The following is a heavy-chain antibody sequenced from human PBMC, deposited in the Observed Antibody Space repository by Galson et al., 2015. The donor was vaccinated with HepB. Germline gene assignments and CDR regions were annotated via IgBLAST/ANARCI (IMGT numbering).Heavy chain of an antibody. D-gene: IGHD3-10*01. V-gene: IGHV3-33*01. CDR3: VRSRGLGEPTIDY. CDR1: GFIFSNYD. J-gene: IGHJ4*02. CDR2: IWYDGNNK. Sequence: SLRLSCAASGFIFSNYDMHWVRQAPGKGLEWVAIIWYDGNNKYYADSVKGRFILSRDNSKNTLYLQMNSLRVEGTAMYYCVRSRGLGEPTIDYWGQGTLVTVSS.